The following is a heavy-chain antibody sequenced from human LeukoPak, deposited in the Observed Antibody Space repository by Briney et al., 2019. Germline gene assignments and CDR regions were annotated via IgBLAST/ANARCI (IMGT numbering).Heavy chain of an antibody. CDR3: ARAPTAYCGGDCYFDY. CDR2: IIPSLGTA. Sequence: SVKVSCKASGGTFSSYAISWVRQAPGQGLEWMGRIIPSLGTANYAQKVQGRVTISTNESTSTAYMELSSLRSEDTAVYYCARAPTAYCGGDCYFDYWGQGTLVTVSS. CDR1: GGTFSSYA. D-gene: IGHD2-21*02. J-gene: IGHJ4*02. V-gene: IGHV1-69*11.